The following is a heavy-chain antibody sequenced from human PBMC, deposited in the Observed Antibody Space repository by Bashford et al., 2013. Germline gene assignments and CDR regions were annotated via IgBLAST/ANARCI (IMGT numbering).Heavy chain of an antibody. V-gene: IGHV3-53*01. Sequence: GSLRLSCAASGFTVSSNYMSWVRQAPGKGLEWVSVIYSGGSTYYADSVKGRFTISRDNSKNTLYLQMNSLRAEDTAVYYCARDKLARLVEMADLGGYYYYGMDVWGQGTTVTVSS. CDR3: ARDKLARLVEMADLGGYYYYGMDV. D-gene: IGHD5-24*01. J-gene: IGHJ6*02. CDR1: GFTVSSNY. CDR2: IYSGGST.